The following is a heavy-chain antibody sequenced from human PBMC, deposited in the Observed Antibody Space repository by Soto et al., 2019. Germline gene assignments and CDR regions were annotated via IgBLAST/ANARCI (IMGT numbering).Heavy chain of an antibody. V-gene: IGHV4-59*08. CDR2: IYYSGST. CDR1: GGSISSYY. D-gene: IGHD2-2*02. J-gene: IGHJ5*02. CDR3: ARQDCSSTSCYRREGWFDP. Sequence: QVQLQESGPGLVKPSETLSLTCTVSGGSISSYYWSWIRQPPGKGLEWIGYIYYSGSTNYNPSLKSRVTISVDTSKNQFSLKLSSVTAADTAVYYCARQDCSSTSCYRREGWFDPWGQGILVTVSS.